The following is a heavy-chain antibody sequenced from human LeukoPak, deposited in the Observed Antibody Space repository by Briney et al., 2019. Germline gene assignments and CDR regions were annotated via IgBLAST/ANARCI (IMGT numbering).Heavy chain of an antibody. CDR1: GGSFSGYY. D-gene: IGHD5-18*01. CDR2: INHSGST. J-gene: IGHJ4*02. CDR3: ARMAAMVTLDY. V-gene: IGHV4-34*01. Sequence: SETLSLTCAVYGGSFSGYYWSWIRQPPGKGLEWIGEINHSGSTNYNPSLKSRVTISVDTSKNQCSLKVRPVTAADTAVYYCARMAAMVTLDYWGQGTLVTVSS.